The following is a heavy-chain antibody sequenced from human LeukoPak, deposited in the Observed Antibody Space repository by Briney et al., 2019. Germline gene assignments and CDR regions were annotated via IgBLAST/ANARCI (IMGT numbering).Heavy chain of an antibody. J-gene: IGHJ5*02. V-gene: IGHV3-23*01. CDR3: AKNRVSPGFNWFDP. D-gene: IGHD2/OR15-2a*01. CDR1: GVIISSYA. CDR2: INGRGDNT. Sequence: GGSLRLSCAASGVIISSYAMSWVRQAPGKGLEWVSAINGRGDNTYYADFVKGRFTISRDNSKSTVYLQMNSLRTEDTAVYYCAKNRVSPGFNWFDPWGQGTLVTVSS.